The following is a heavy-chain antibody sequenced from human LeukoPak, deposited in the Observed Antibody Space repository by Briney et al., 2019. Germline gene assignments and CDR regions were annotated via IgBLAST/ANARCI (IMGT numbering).Heavy chain of an antibody. J-gene: IGHJ4*02. V-gene: IGHV4-31*03. Sequence: SETLSLTCTVSGGSISSGGYYWSWIRQHPGTGLEWIGYIYYSGSTYYNPSLKSRVTISVDTSKNQFSLKLSSVTAADTAVYYCAREVDYGGGGDYWGQGTLVTVSS. CDR2: IYYSGST. D-gene: IGHD4-23*01. CDR1: GGSISSGGYY. CDR3: AREVDYGGGGDY.